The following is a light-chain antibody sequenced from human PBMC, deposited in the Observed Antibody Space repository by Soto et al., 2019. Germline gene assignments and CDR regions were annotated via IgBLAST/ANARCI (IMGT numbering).Light chain of an antibody. CDR2: GNS. V-gene: IGLV1-40*01. CDR1: SSNIGAGYD. Sequence: QSVLTQPPSVSGAPGQRVTISCTGSSSNIGAGYDVHWYQQLPGTAPKLLIYGNSNRPSGVPDRFSGSKSGTSASLAITGLQAEDEADYYSQSYDSSLSGVFGTGTKLTVL. J-gene: IGLJ1*01. CDR3: QSYDSSLSGV.